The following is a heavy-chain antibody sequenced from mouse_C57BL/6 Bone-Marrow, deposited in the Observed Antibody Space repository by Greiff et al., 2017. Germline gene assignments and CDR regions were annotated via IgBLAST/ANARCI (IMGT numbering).Heavy chain of an antibody. Sequence: QVQLQQSGPELVKPGASVKISCKASGYTFTDYYINWVKQRPGQGLEWIGWIFPGSGSTYYNEKFKGKATLTVDNSSSTAYMLLSSLTSEDSAVYFCARVAVWFHYAMDYWGQGTSVTVSS. CDR1: GYTFTDYY. D-gene: IGHD2-10*02. J-gene: IGHJ4*01. V-gene: IGHV1-75*01. CDR3: ARVAVWFHYAMDY. CDR2: IFPGSGST.